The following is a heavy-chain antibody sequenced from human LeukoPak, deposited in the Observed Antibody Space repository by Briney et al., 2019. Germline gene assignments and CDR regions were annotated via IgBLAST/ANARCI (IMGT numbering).Heavy chain of an antibody. CDR3: ARGIAYYYGSGNWFDP. V-gene: IGHV4-30-4*01. Sequence: SETLSLTCTVSGGSISSGNYYWSWIRQPPGRGLEWIGYIYYSGSTYYNPSLKSRVTISVDTSKNQFSLKLSSVTAADTAVYYCARGIAYYYGSGNWFDPWGQGTLVTVSP. D-gene: IGHD3-10*01. J-gene: IGHJ5*02. CDR2: IYYSGST. CDR1: GGSISSGNYY.